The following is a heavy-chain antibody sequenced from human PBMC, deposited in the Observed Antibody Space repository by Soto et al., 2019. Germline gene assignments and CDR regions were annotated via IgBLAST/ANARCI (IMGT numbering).Heavy chain of an antibody. Sequence: GGSLRLSCVASGFTFSGYGISWVRQAPGKGLEWVSTISATGDSTYYADSVKGRFTISRDNSKNTLHLQMNSLRADDTAVYYWGKIFWGSSEHPAYWGQEPLVTFSS. CDR1: GFTFSGYG. CDR2: ISATGDST. CDR3: GKIFWGSSEHPAY. J-gene: IGHJ4*02. D-gene: IGHD3-16*01. V-gene: IGHV3-23*01.